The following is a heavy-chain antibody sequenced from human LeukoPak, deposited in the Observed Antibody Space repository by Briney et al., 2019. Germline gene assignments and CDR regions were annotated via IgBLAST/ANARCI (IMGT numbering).Heavy chain of an antibody. J-gene: IGHJ4*02. CDR1: GFTFSSYA. V-gene: IGHV3-23*01. D-gene: IGHD1-26*01. Sequence: GGSLRLSCAASGFTFSSYAMSWVRQAPGKGLEWVSSISTSGVSTNYADSVKGRFTISRDNSKSMVYLQMNSLRAEDTAVYYCAKNTSGTYLDYWGQGILVTGSS. CDR2: ISTSGVST. CDR3: AKNTSGTYLDY.